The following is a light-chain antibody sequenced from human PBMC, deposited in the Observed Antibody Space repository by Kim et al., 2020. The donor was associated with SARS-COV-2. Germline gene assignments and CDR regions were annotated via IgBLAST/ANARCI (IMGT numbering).Light chain of an antibody. CDR1: QSVSSK. J-gene: IGKJ5*01. V-gene: IGKV3-15*01. Sequence: EVVMTQSPATLSVSPGERAALSCRASQSVSSKLAWYQQKPGQAPRLLIYDASTRASGIPARFIGSGSGTEFTLTIFRLQSEDFALYYCQQYSDWPPITFGQGIRLEIK. CDR3: QQYSDWPPIT. CDR2: DAS.